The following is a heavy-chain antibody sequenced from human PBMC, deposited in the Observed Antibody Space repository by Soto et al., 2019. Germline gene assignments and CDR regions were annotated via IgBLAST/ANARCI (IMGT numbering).Heavy chain of an antibody. Sequence: EVQLVESGEGLVQPGGSLRLSCVASGFTFNYYWMHWVRQAPGKGLVWVSRIQSDGSSPDYVDSVKGRFTISRDNANNTLYLQMNNLRAEDTAVYYCARGGDPDYWGQGTLVTVSS. CDR2: IQSDGSSP. V-gene: IGHV3-74*01. J-gene: IGHJ4*02. CDR1: GFTFNYYW. CDR3: ARGGDPDY. D-gene: IGHD2-21*02.